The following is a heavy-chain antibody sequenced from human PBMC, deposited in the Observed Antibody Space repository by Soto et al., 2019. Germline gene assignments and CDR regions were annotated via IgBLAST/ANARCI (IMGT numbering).Heavy chain of an antibody. D-gene: IGHD2-15*01. Sequence: ASVKVSCKASGYTFTSYGISWVRQAPGQGLEWMGWISAYNGNTHYAQKLQGRVTMPTDTSTSTAYMELRSLRSDDTDVYYGARAGGDIVVVVAALDDALESWGQGTMVTVSS. V-gene: IGHV1-18*01. CDR2: ISAYNGNT. J-gene: IGHJ3*02. CDR3: ARAGGDIVVVVAALDDALES. CDR1: GYTFTSYG.